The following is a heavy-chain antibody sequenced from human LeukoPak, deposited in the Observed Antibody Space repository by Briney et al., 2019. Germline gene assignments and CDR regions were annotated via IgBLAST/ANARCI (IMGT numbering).Heavy chain of an antibody. CDR2: ISWNSGSI. CDR3: AKDNRRHYTSGPNPDSLH. D-gene: IGHD6-19*01. V-gene: IGHV3-9*01. Sequence: GGSLRLSCAGSGFIFNNYAMHWVRRPPGKGLEWVSGISWNSGSIDYADSVMGRFTISRDNAKNSLYLQMNSLRVEDTAFYYCAKDNRRHYTSGPNPDSLHWGQGALVTVSS. J-gene: IGHJ4*02. CDR1: GFIFNNYA.